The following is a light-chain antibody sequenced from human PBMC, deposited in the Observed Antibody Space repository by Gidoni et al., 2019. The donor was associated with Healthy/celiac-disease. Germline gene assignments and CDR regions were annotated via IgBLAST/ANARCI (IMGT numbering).Light chain of an antibody. CDR3: QQYYSYPWT. CDR2: AAS. V-gene: IGKV1-8*01. Sequence: AIRMTQSPSSLSASTGDRVTLTCRASQGISSYLAWYQPKPGQAPKLLIYAASTLQSGVPSRFSGSGSGTDFTLTISCLQSEDFATYYCQQYYSYPWTFGQGTKVEIK. J-gene: IGKJ1*01. CDR1: QGISSY.